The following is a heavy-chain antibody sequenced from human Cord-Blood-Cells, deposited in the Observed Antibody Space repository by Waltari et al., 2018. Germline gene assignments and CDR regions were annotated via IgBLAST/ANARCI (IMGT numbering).Heavy chain of an antibody. Sequence: QVQLQQWGAGLLKPSETLSLTCAVYGGSFSAYYWSWIRQPPGKGLEWIGEINHSGSNNYNPSLKSRVTISVDTSKNQFSLKLSSVTAADTAVYYCASPVGATSYYYGMDVWGQGTTVTVSS. D-gene: IGHD1-26*01. CDR1: GGSFSAYY. CDR3: ASPVGATSYYYGMDV. V-gene: IGHV4-34*01. J-gene: IGHJ6*02. CDR2: INHSGSN.